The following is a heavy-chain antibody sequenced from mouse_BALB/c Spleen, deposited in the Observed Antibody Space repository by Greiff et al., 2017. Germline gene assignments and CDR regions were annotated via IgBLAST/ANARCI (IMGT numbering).Heavy chain of an antibody. V-gene: IGHV2-9*02. D-gene: IGHD1-1*01. CDR2: IWAGGST. CDR3: ARGDYGSLHY. CDR1: GFSLTSYG. Sequence: QVHVKQSGPGLVAPSQSLSITCTVSGFSLTSYGVHWVRQPPGKGLEWLGVIWAGGSTNYNSALMSRLSISKNNSKSQVFLKMNSLQTDDTAMYYCARGDYGSLHYWGQGTTLTVSS. J-gene: IGHJ2*01.